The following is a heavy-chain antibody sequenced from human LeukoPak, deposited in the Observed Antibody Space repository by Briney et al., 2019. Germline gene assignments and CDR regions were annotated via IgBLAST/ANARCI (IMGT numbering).Heavy chain of an antibody. CDR3: ARGSRGSGSYYTDY. CDR2: MNPNSGNT. V-gene: IGHV1-8*03. Sequence: VASVKVSCKASGYTFTSYGISWVRQAPGQGLEWMRWMNPNSGNTGYAQKFQGRVTITRNTSISTAYMELSSLRSEDTAVYYCARGSRGSGSYYTDYWGQGTLVTVSS. D-gene: IGHD3-10*01. J-gene: IGHJ4*02. CDR1: GYTFTSYG.